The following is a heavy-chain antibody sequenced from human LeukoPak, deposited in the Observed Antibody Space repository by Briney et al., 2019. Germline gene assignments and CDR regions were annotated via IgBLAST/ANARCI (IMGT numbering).Heavy chain of an antibody. V-gene: IGHV1-2*06. CDR3: ARELAGYGDYGEGHWFDP. Sequence: ASVKVSCKASGYTFTGYYMHWVRQAPGQGLEWMGRINPNSGGTNYAQKFQGRVTMTRDTSISTAYMELSRLRSDDTAVYYCARELAGYGDYGEGHWFDPWGQGTLVTVSS. J-gene: IGHJ5*02. CDR1: GYTFTGYY. CDR2: INPNSGGT. D-gene: IGHD4-17*01.